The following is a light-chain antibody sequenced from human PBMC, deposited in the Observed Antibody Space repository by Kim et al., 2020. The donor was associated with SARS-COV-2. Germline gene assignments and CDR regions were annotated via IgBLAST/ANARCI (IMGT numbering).Light chain of an antibody. J-gene: IGLJ3*02. CDR1: SSNIGAYYD. Sequence: QGVTISCTGSSSNIGAYYDVHWYQQLPGTAPKLLIYDNNNRPSGVPDRFSGSKSGTSASLAITGLQAEDEADYYCQSYDSSLSGSVFGGGTQLTVL. CDR2: DNN. V-gene: IGLV1-40*01. CDR3: QSYDSSLSGSV.